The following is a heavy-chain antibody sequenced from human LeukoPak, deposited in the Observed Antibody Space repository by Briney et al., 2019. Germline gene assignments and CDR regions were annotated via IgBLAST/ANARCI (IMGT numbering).Heavy chain of an antibody. CDR1: GFTFSSYA. CDR3: AKDSMVRGVIIPI. V-gene: IGHV3-23*01. Sequence: GGSLRLSCEASGFTFSSYAMSWVRQAPGKGLEWVSAISGSAVDTWYADSVKGRFTISRDNSKDTLYLQMNSLRAEDTAVYYCAKDSMVRGVIIPIWGQGTLVTVSS. CDR2: ISGSAVDT. J-gene: IGHJ4*02. D-gene: IGHD3-10*01.